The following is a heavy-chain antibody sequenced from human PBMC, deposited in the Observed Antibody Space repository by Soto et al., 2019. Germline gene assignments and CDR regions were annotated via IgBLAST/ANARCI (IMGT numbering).Heavy chain of an antibody. CDR1: GFTSSSYA. Sequence: EVQLLESGGGLVQPGGSLRLSCAASGFTSSSYAMSGVRLAPGKGLEWVSAISGRGGSTYYADSVKGRFTISRDNSKNTLYLQMNSLRAEDTAVYYCAYSSTPFDHWGQGTLVTVSS. V-gene: IGHV3-23*01. CDR3: AYSSTPFDH. J-gene: IGHJ4*02. D-gene: IGHD6-13*01. CDR2: ISGRGGST.